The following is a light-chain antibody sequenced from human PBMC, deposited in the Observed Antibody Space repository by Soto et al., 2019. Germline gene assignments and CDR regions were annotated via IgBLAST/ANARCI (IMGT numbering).Light chain of an antibody. Sequence: QSVLTQPASLSGSPGQSITISCSGTSRDIGAYNLVSWYQQLPGKAPKLLIYEVRSRPSGISYRFSGSKSGTTASLTISRLLPEDESDYYCSAYTSRSTLVFGGGTKVTVL. J-gene: IGLJ2*01. CDR2: EVR. CDR1: SRDIGAYNL. V-gene: IGLV2-14*01. CDR3: SAYTSRSTLV.